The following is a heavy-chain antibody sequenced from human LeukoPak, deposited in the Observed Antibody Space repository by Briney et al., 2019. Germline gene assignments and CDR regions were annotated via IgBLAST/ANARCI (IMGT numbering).Heavy chain of an antibody. J-gene: IGHJ3*02. CDR2: INHSGST. D-gene: IGHD2-2*01. Sequence: PSETLSLTCTVSGGSMSNYFWSWIRQPPGKGLEWIGEINHSGSTNYNPSLKSRVTISVDTSKNQFSLKLSSVTAADTAVYYCARRWLGYCSSTSCFPRKYAFDIWGQGTMVTVSS. CDR3: ARRWLGYCSSTSCFPRKYAFDI. V-gene: IGHV4-34*01. CDR1: GGSMSNYF.